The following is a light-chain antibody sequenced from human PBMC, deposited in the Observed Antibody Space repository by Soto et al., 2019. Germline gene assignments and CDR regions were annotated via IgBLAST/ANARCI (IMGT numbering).Light chain of an antibody. Sequence: AIRMTQSPSSLSASTGDRVTITCRASQGISSYLAWYQQKPGKAPKLLIYAASTLQSGVPSRFSGSGSGTDFTLTISSLQPDDFGTYYCQQSYSRVFTFGPGTKVDF. V-gene: IGKV1-8*01. CDR1: QGISSY. J-gene: IGKJ3*01. CDR3: QQSYSRVFT. CDR2: AAS.